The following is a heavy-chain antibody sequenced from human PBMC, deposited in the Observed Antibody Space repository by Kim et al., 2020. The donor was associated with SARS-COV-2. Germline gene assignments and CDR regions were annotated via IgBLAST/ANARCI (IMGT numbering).Heavy chain of an antibody. CDR1: GGSFSGYY. J-gene: IGHJ6*02. D-gene: IGHD3-10*01. CDR3: ARGVLLWFGDLAGYYYYGMDV. Sequence: SETLSLTCAVYGGSFSGYYWSWIRQPPRKGLEWIGEINHSGSTNYNPSLKSRVTISVDTSKNQFSLKLSSVTAADTAVYYCARGVLLWFGDLAGYYYYGMDVWGQGTTVTVSS. V-gene: IGHV4-34*01. CDR2: INHSGST.